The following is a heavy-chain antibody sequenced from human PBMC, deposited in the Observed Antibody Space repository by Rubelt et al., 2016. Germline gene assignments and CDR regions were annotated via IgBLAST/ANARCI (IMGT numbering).Heavy chain of an antibody. Sequence: QVQLQQWGAGLLKPSETLSLTCAVYGGSFSDYYWSWIRQPPGKGLEWIGYIYYSGSTNYSPSLKSRATLSLDRSTSQFSLELTSGTAADTAVDYCARASRYCGSSSCYLGALDIWGQGRMVTVSS. D-gene: IGHD2-2*01. CDR2: IYYSGST. V-gene: IGHV4-34*11. CDR1: GGSFSDYY. J-gene: IGHJ3*02. CDR3: ARASRYCGSSSCYLGALDI.